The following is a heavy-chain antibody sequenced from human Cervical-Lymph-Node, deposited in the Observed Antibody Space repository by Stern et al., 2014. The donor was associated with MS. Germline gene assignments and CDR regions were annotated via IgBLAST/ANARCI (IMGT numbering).Heavy chain of an antibody. CDR2: ISWTGGSI. CDR1: GFTFDDYA. CDR3: AKDISYCSSTSCYARRGYFDY. V-gene: IGHV3-9*01. J-gene: IGHJ4*02. Sequence: EVQLVESGGGLVQPGRSLRLSCAASGFTFDDYAMHWVRQAPGKGLEWVSGISWTGGSIGFADSLKGRFTISRDNAKNSLYLQMNSLRAEDTALYYCAKDISYCSSTSCYARRGYFDYWGQGTLVTVSS. D-gene: IGHD2-2*01.